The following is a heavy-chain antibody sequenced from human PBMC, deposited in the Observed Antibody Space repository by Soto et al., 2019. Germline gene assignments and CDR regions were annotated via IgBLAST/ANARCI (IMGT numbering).Heavy chain of an antibody. CDR2: IYYSGST. V-gene: IGHV4-59*06. CDR1: GVSISSYY. D-gene: IGHD5-18*01. CDR3: ARLDVDTAMLDY. Sequence: SETLSLTCAVSGVSISSYYWSWIRQPPGKGLEWIGYIYYSGSTYYNPSLKSRVTISVDTSKNQFSLKLSSVTAADTAVYYCARLDVDTAMLDYWGQGTLVTVSS. J-gene: IGHJ4*02.